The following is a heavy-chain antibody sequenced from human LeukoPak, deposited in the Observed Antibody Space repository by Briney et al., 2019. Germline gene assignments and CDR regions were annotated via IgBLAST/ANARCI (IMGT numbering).Heavy chain of an antibody. V-gene: IGHV3-33*01. D-gene: IGHD6-13*01. Sequence: QPGGSLRLSCAVSGFTFSSSGMHWVRQAPGKGLGWVAVIWYDGSTKFYADSVKGRFTISIDNSKNTLFLQMNSLRAEDTAVYYCARDMYRLRLAATDTVPRRYYYGMDVWGQGTTVTVSS. CDR2: IWYDGSTK. CDR1: GFTFSSSG. CDR3: ARDMYRLRLAATDTVPRRYYYGMDV. J-gene: IGHJ6*02.